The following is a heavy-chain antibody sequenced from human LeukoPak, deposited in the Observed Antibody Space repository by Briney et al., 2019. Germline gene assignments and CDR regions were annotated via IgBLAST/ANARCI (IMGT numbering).Heavy chain of an antibody. Sequence: PSETLSLTCTVSGGSISSGDYYWSWIRQPPGKGLEWIGYIYYSGSTYYNPSLKSRVTISVDTSKNQFSLKLSSVTAADTAVYYCARVTAAAGTGVDWGQGTLVTVSS. CDR2: IYYSGST. J-gene: IGHJ4*02. D-gene: IGHD6-13*01. CDR3: ARVTAAAGTGVD. CDR1: GGSISSGDYY. V-gene: IGHV4-30-4*01.